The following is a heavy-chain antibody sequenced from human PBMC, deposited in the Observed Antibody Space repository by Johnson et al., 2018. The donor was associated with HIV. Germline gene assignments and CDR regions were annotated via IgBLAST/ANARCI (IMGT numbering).Heavy chain of an antibody. CDR3: AKDQYGSGSYDKGNAFDI. CDR1: GFTFSSYW. Sequence: VQLVESGGGLVQPGGSLRLSCAASGFTFSSYWMSWVRQAPGKGLEWVANIKQDGSEKYYVDSVKGRFTISRDNVNNSVYLLMNSLAVEDTAVYYCAKDQYGSGSYDKGNAFDIWGQGTMVTVS. CDR2: IKQDGSEK. J-gene: IGHJ3*02. V-gene: IGHV3-7*01. D-gene: IGHD3-10*01.